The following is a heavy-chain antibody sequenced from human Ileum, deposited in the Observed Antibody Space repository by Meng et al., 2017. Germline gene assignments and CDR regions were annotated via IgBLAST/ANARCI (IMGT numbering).Heavy chain of an antibody. Sequence: QGKLVEAGGGLVQPGVSLRLSCAASGFSFSDYFMTWIRQAPGKGLEWLSYISNTGSITYHADSVKGRFSISRDNAKNSLYLQMNSLRPEDTAVYYCTTVSSSSLGYWGQGTLVTVSS. J-gene: IGHJ4*02. CDR2: ISNTGSIT. CDR3: TTVSSSSLGY. V-gene: IGHV3-11*01. D-gene: IGHD6-6*01. CDR1: GFSFSDYF.